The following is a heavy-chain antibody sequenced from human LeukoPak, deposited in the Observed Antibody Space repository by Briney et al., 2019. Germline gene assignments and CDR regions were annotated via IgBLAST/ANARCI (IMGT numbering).Heavy chain of an antibody. J-gene: IGHJ4*02. V-gene: IGHV4-59*01. Sequence: PSETLSLTCTVSGGSISSYYWSWIRQPPGKGLEWIGYIYYGGSTNYNPSLKSRVTISVDTSKNQFSLKLSSVTAADTAVYYCARVGGEADYTTGFDYWGQGTLVTVSS. D-gene: IGHD4-11*01. CDR1: GGSISSYY. CDR2: IYYGGST. CDR3: ARVGGEADYTTGFDY.